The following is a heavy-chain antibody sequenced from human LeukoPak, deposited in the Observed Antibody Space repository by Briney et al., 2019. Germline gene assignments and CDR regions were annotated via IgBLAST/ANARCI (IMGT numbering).Heavy chain of an antibody. CDR1: GFTFSNFW. CDR3: ARDKGWAWQQPGNAFDI. V-gene: IGHV3-74*01. D-gene: IGHD6-13*01. Sequence: GGSLRLSCVASGFTFSNFWMHWVRQGPGKGLEWVSRIKTDGSITTYADSVKGRITISRDNVKNTVYLEMKSLRGEDTAVYYCARDKGWAWQQPGNAFDIWGQGTMVTVSS. CDR2: IKTDGSIT. J-gene: IGHJ3*02.